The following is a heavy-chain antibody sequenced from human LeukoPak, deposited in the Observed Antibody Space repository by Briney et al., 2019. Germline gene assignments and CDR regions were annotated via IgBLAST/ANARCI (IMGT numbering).Heavy chain of an antibody. J-gene: IGHJ3*02. D-gene: IGHD2-8*01. CDR3: ARDYVWDAFDI. V-gene: IGHV3-66*01. CDR1: GFTVSSNY. Sequence: GALRLSCAASGFTVSSNYMSWVRQAPGKGLEWVSVIYSGGSTYYADSVKGRFTISRDNSKNTLYLQMNSLGAEDTAVYYCARDYVWDAFDIWGQGTMVTVSS. CDR2: IYSGGST.